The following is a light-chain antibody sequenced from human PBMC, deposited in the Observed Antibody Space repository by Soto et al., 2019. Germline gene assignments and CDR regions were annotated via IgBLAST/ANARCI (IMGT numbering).Light chain of an antibody. CDR3: SSYTSKTTLV. Sequence: QSVLTQPASVSGSPGRSITISCTGTSSDVGGYNSVSWYQQHPGKAPKLMIFDVSNRPSGVSNRFSGSKSGNTASLTISGLQAEDEADYYCSSYTSKTTLVFGGGTKLTVL. V-gene: IGLV2-14*03. CDR2: DVS. CDR1: SSDVGGYNS. J-gene: IGLJ2*01.